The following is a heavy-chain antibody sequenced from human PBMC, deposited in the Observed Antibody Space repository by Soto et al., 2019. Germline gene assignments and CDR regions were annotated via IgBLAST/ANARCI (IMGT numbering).Heavy chain of an antibody. CDR2: MNPNSGNT. CDR1: GYTFTSYD. CDR3: ARGSQRHNWFDP. J-gene: IGHJ5*02. Sequence: ASVKVSCKASGYTFTSYDINWVRQATGQGLEWMGWMNPNSGNTGYAQKFQGRVTMTRNTSISTAYMELSSLRSEDTAVYYCARGSQRHNWFDPWGQGTLVTVS. V-gene: IGHV1-8*01. D-gene: IGHD2-2*01.